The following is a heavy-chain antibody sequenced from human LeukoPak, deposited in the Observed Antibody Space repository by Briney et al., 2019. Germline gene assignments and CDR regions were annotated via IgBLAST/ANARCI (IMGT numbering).Heavy chain of an antibody. D-gene: IGHD1-14*01. CDR2: INADGSTT. CDR1: GFTFGTSW. Sequence: GGSLRLSCAASGFTFGTSWVHWVRQAPGKGLVWVSLINADGSTTSYADSVKGRFTISRDNARNTLSLEMNSLTIEDTAVYYCIVGAQPPDSDGFDVWGQGTMITVSS. V-gene: IGHV3-74*01. CDR3: IVGAQPPDSDGFDV. J-gene: IGHJ3*01.